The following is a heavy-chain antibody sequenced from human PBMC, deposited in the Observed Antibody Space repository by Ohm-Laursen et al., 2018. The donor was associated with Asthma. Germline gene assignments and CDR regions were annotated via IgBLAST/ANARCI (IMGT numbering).Heavy chain of an antibody. D-gene: IGHD4-17*01. CDR1: GYTFTGYY. V-gene: IGHV1-46*01. J-gene: IGHJ6*02. CDR3: ARSTYGDYGLYYYGMDV. Sequence: GSSVKVSCKVSGYTFTGYYMHWVRQAPGQGLEWMGIINPSGGSTSYAQKFQGRVTMTRDTSTSTVYMELSSLRSEDTAVYYCARSTYGDYGLYYYGMDVWGPGTTVTVSS. CDR2: INPSGGST.